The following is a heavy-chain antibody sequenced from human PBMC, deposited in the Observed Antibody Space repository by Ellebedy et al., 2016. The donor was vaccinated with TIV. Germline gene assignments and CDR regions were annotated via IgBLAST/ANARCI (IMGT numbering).Heavy chain of an antibody. CDR1: GGSISSSHW. J-gene: IGHJ4*02. Sequence: MPGGSLRLSCAVSGGSISSSHWWSWVRQPPGKGLEWIGEIYHSGSTNYNPSLKSRVSLSVDKSKNHFSLKLSSVTAADTAVYYCARIRRTIGALEDCWGQGTLVTVSS. CDR3: ARIRRTIGALEDC. D-gene: IGHD1-26*01. CDR2: IYHSGST. V-gene: IGHV4-4*02.